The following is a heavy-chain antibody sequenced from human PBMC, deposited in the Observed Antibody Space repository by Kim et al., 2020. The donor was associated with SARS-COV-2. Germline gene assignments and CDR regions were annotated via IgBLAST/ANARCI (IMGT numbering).Heavy chain of an antibody. V-gene: IGHV3-30*18. D-gene: IGHD3-10*01. J-gene: IGHJ4*02. CDR2: ISYDGSNK. Sequence: GGSLRLSCAASGFMFSRYGMHWVRQAPGKGLEWVALISYDGSNKNYGDSVKGRFTISRDNSKSTMYLQMNSLRADDTAVYYCAKDYVRFGATSYFDYGGQGTLVPVSS. CDR1: GFMFSRYG. CDR3: AKDYVRFGATSYFDY.